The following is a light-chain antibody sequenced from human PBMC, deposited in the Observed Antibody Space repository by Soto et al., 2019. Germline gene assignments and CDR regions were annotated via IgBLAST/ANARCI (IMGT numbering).Light chain of an antibody. Sequence: DIQMTQSPSSLSASVGDRVTITCRASQSITSYLNWNQQKPGKAPKLLIFAASSLQSGVPSRFSGSGSGTDFILTISSLQPEDFATYYCQQSYSIPYTFGQGINLEIK. V-gene: IGKV1-39*01. CDR2: AAS. J-gene: IGKJ2*01. CDR3: QQSYSIPYT. CDR1: QSITSY.